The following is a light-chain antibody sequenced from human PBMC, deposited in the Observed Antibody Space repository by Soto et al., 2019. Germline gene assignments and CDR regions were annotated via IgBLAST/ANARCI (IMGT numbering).Light chain of an antibody. V-gene: IGKV3-11*01. Sequence: EIVLTQSPATLSLSPGERATLSCRASQSVSSYLAWYQQKPGQAPRLLIYDASNRATGIPARFSGSGSGTDFTLTFSSIEPEDFAVYYCQQRSNWPRGLTFGGGTKVEIK. CDR3: QQRSNWPRGLT. J-gene: IGKJ4*01. CDR1: QSVSSY. CDR2: DAS.